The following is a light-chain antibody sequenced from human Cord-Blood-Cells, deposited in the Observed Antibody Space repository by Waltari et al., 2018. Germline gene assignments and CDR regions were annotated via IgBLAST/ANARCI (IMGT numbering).Light chain of an antibody. V-gene: IGKV1-5*03. CDR3: QQYNSYST. Sequence: DIQMTQSPSTLSASVGDRVTITCRASQSISSWLAWYQPKPGKAPKPLISKASSLKSGGPTKFRRRGSGAEINLTISSPQTGDFATYYCQQYNSYSTFGQGTKVEIK. J-gene: IGKJ1*01. CDR2: KAS. CDR1: QSISSW.